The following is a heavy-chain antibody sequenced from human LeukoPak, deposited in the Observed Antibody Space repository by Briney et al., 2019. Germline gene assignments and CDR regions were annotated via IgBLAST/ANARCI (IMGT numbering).Heavy chain of an antibody. V-gene: IGHV3-21*04. CDR1: GFTFSSYS. CDR3: ARGHPDYGYAFDI. J-gene: IGHJ3*02. D-gene: IGHD4-17*01. Sequence: GGSLRLSCAASGFTFSSYSMNWVRQAPGKGLEWVSSISSSSSYIYYADSVKGRFTISRDNAKNSLYLQMNSLRAEDTAVYYCARGHPDYGYAFDIWGQGTMVTVSS. CDR2: ISSSSSYI.